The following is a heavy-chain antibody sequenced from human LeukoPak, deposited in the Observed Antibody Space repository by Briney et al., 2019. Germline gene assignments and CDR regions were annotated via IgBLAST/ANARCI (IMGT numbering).Heavy chain of an antibody. CDR2: ISSSSSTI. D-gene: IGHD3-22*01. CDR3: ARTYYYDSSGYYYDPYYFDH. Sequence: GGSLRLSCAASGFTFSSYSMNWVRQAPGKGLEWVSYISSSSSTIYYADSVKGRFTISRDNAKNSLYLQMNSLRDEDTAVYYCARTYYYDSSGYYYDPYYFDHWGQGTLVTVSS. V-gene: IGHV3-48*02. CDR1: GFTFSSYS. J-gene: IGHJ4*02.